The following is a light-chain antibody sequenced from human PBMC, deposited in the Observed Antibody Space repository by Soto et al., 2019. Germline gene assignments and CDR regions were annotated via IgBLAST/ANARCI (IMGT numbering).Light chain of an antibody. V-gene: IGLV2-14*01. J-gene: IGLJ2*01. CDR2: DVS. Sequence: QSALTQPASVSGSPGQSITISCTGTSSDVGGYNHVSWYQQHPGKVPKLMIYDVSNRPSGVSNRFSGSKSGDTASLTISGLRAEDEAHYYCSSYTSSSTVVFGGGTQLTVL. CDR3: SSYTSSSTVV. CDR1: SSDVGGYNH.